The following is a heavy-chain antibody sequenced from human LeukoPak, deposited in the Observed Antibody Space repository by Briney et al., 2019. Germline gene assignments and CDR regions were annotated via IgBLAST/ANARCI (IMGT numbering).Heavy chain of an antibody. CDR3: AKASELRRGYFHY. CDR1: GFTFSSYA. J-gene: IGHJ4*02. Sequence: PGGSLRLSCEASGFTFSSYAMSWVRQAPGKGLEWVSVISGTGGSTYYADSVKGRFTISRDTSQNTLYLQMNSLRAEDTAVYYCAKASELRRGYFHYWGQGTLVTVSS. D-gene: IGHD7-27*01. V-gene: IGHV3-23*01. CDR2: ISGTGGST.